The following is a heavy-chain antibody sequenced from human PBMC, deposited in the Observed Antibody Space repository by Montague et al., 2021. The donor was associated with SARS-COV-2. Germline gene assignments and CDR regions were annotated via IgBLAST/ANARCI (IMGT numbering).Heavy chain of an antibody. V-gene: IGHV4-39*01. CDR2: LFYSGNY. CDR3: ARRVDTGGLRFDT. J-gene: IGHJ4*02. CDR1: GASISSDRWC. Sequence: SETLSLTCAVSGASISSDRWCWAWNRTPEGQGPVWIVSLFYSGNYNSIPSLESRVTMSVDTSQNQLALKVDSVTAADTAVYYCARRVDTGGLRFDTWGQGALVTVSS. D-gene: IGHD3-16*01.